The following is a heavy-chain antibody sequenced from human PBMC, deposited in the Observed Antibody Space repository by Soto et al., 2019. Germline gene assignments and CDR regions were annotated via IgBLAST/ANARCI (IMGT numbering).Heavy chain of an antibody. Sequence: ETRSLTSAVAGYSTSSGYYWGWIRQPPGKGPEWIGSIYHSGSTYYNPSLKSRVTISVDTSKNQFSLKLSSVTAADTAVYYCARDWYYYDSSGYYRYFDYWGQGTLVTVSS. J-gene: IGHJ4*02. D-gene: IGHD3-22*01. V-gene: IGHV4-38-2*02. CDR3: ARDWYYYDSSGYYRYFDY. CDR2: IYHSGST. CDR1: GYSTSSGYY.